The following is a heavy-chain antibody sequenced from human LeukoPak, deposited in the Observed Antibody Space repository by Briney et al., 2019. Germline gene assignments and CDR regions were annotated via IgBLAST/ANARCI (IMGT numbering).Heavy chain of an antibody. CDR3: ARAVVRGVKYYGMDV. Sequence: GGSLRLSCAASGFTFSDYSMNWVRQAPGKGREWVSSISSSSSYIYYADSVKGRFTISRDNAKNSLYLQMNSLRAEDTAVYYCARAVVRGVKYYGMDVWGQGTTVTVSS. CDR1: GFTFSDYS. V-gene: IGHV3-21*01. D-gene: IGHD3-10*01. J-gene: IGHJ6*02. CDR2: ISSSSSYI.